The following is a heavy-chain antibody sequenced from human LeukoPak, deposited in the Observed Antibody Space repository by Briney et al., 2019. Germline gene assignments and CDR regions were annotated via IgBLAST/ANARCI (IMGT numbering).Heavy chain of an antibody. CDR2: ISCYNGDT. D-gene: IGHD6-19*01. J-gene: IGHJ4*02. CDR3: AREPTNSGGWHPFFDY. CDR1: GYPFSNHG. Sequence: ASVKVSCKASGYPFSNHGITWVRQAPGQGLEWMGWISCYNGDTHYAQKFQGRVTMTTDKPTSTAYMELKSLRSDDTAVYYCAREPTNSGGWHPFFDYWGQGTLVAVSS. V-gene: IGHV1-18*01.